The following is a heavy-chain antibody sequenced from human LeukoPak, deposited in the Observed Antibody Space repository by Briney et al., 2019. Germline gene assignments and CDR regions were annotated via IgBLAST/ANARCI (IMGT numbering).Heavy chain of an antibody. Sequence: SQTLSLTCAISGDSVSSNSTAWNWIRQSPSRGLEWLGRTYYRSKWYNDYAISVKSRITINPDTSKNQFSLQLNSVTPEDTAVYYCARSEEDDSSGYDGSYFDYWGQGTLVTVSS. D-gene: IGHD3-22*01. V-gene: IGHV6-1*01. CDR1: GDSVSSNSTA. J-gene: IGHJ4*02. CDR3: ARSEEDDSSGYDGSYFDY. CDR2: TYYRSKWYN.